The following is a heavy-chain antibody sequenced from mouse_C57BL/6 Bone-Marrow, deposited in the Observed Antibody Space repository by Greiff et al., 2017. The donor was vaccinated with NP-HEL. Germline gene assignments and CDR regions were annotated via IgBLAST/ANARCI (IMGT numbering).Heavy chain of an antibody. CDR2: IYPRDGST. V-gene: IGHV1-78*01. J-gene: IGHJ1*03. CDR1: GYTFTDHT. CDR3: ARGDGYYYWYFDV. Sequence: VQLQQSDAELVKPGASVKISCKVSGYTFTDHTIHWMKQRPEQGLAWIGYIYPRDGSTKYNEKFKGKATLTADKSSSTAYMQLNSLTSEDSAVYFCARGDGYYYWYFDVWGTGTTVTVSS. D-gene: IGHD2-3*01.